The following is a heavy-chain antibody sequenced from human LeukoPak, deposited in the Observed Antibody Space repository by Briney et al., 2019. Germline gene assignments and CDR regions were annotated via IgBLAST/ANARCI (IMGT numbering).Heavy chain of an antibody. CDR2: IVPIFATP. Sequence: SVKVSCKASGGTFNNYAISWVRQAPEQGLEWMGGIVPIFATPNYAQKLQGRVTMTTDTSTSTAYMELRSLRSDDTAVYYCARRSGSYYPVDYWGQGTLVTVSS. J-gene: IGHJ4*02. D-gene: IGHD1-26*01. V-gene: IGHV1-69*05. CDR3: ARRSGSYYPVDY. CDR1: GGTFNNYA.